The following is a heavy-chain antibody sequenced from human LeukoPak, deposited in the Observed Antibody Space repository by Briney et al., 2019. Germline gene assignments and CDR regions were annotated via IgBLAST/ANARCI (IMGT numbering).Heavy chain of an antibody. CDR2: IFSSGGRT. V-gene: IGHV1-46*01. Sequence: GASVKVSCKAPGFTLTNFFMHWVRQAPGQGPEWMGAIFSSGGRTINARRLQGRITITRDTSTNTVYMDLSSLRSDDTAVYYCAREAGEVSNPEKKFDFWGQGTLVIVSS. D-gene: IGHD2-21*01. CDR3: AREAGEVSNPEKKFDF. J-gene: IGHJ4*02. CDR1: GFTLTNFF.